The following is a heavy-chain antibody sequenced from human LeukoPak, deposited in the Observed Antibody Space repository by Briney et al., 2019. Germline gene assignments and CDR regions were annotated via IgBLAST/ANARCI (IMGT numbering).Heavy chain of an antibody. CDR3: ARIYCSSTSCYNENWFDP. CDR2: IYYSGST. D-gene: IGHD2-2*02. Sequence: SETLSLTCTVSGGSISSGDYYWSWIRQPPGKGLEWIGYIYYSGSTYYNSSLKSRVTISVDTSKNQFSLKLSSVTAADTAVYYCARIYCSSTSCYNENWFDPWGQGTLVTVSS. V-gene: IGHV4-30-4*08. J-gene: IGHJ5*02. CDR1: GGSISSGDYY.